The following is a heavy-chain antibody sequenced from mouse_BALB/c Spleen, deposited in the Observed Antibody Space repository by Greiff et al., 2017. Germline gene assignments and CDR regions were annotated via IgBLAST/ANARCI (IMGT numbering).Heavy chain of an antibody. D-gene: IGHD3-3*01. CDR2: ISNGGGST. Sequence: EVKVVDSGGGLVQPGGSLKLSCAASGFTFSSYTMSWVRQTPEKRLEWVAYISNGGGSTYYPDTVKGRFTISRDNAKNTLYLQMSSLKSEDTAMYYCARHGGTSYAMDYWGQGTSVTVSS. V-gene: IGHV5-12-2*01. CDR3: ARHGGTSYAMDY. J-gene: IGHJ4*01. CDR1: GFTFSSYT.